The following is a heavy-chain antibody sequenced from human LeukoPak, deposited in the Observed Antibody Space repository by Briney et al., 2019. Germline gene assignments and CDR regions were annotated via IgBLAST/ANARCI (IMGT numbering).Heavy chain of an antibody. CDR3: ARDGEWLAYFDY. CDR2: ISSSSSYI. Sequence: PGGSLRLSCAASGFTFSSYSMNWVRQAPGKGLEWVSSISSSSSYIYYADSVKGRFTISRDNAKNSLYLQMNSLRAEDTAVYYCARDGEWLAYFDYWGQGTLVTVSS. J-gene: IGHJ4*02. D-gene: IGHD6-19*01. V-gene: IGHV3-21*01. CDR1: GFTFSSYS.